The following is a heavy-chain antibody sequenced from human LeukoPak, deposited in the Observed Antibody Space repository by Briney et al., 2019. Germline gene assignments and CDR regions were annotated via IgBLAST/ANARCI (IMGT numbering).Heavy chain of an antibody. J-gene: IGHJ5*02. CDR3: ARDHYYDRKFDP. CDR2: IYSGGST. V-gene: IGHV3-66*01. CDR1: GFTVSSNY. D-gene: IGHD3-22*01. Sequence: GGSLRLSCAASGFTVSSNYMSWVRQAPGKGLEWVSVIYSGGSTYYADSVKGRFTISRDNSKNTRYLQMNSLRAEDTAVYYCARDHYYDRKFDPWGQGTLVTVSS.